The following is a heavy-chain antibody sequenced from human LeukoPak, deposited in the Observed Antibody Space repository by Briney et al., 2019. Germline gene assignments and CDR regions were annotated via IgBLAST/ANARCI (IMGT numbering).Heavy chain of an antibody. V-gene: IGHV1-2*02. Sequence: GASVKVSCKASGYTFTGYYMHWVRQAPGQGLEWMGWINPNSGGTNYAQKFQGRVTMTRDTSISTAYMELSRLRSDDAAVYYCAREKGSPPYNWFDPWGQGTPVTVSS. CDR3: AREKGSPPYNWFDP. J-gene: IGHJ5*02. CDR1: GYTFTGYY. CDR2: INPNSGGT. D-gene: IGHD6-6*01.